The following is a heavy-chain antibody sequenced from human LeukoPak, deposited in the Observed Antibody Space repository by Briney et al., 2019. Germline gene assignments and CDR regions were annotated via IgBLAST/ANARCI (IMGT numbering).Heavy chain of an antibody. Sequence: PGGSLRLSCAASGFTFNTFWMNWVRQAPGKGLEWVANIKQDGSEKYYVDSVKGRFTISRDNAKNSLYLQMNSLRAEDTAVYYCARATVTTFSPNYYFDYWGQGTLVTVSS. CDR2: IKQDGSEK. D-gene: IGHD4-17*01. CDR3: ARATVTTFSPNYYFDY. J-gene: IGHJ4*02. CDR1: GFTFNTFW. V-gene: IGHV3-7*01.